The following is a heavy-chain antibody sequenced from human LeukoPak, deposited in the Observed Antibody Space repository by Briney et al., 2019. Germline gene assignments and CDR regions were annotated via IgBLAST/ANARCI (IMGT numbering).Heavy chain of an antibody. Sequence: SETLSLTCAVYGGSFSGYYWRWIRQPPGKGLEWIGEINHSGSTNYNPSLKSRVNISVDTSKNQFSLKLSSVTAADTAVYYCARDSYPIQLWGGGYYFGYWGQGTLVTVSS. D-gene: IGHD5-18*01. V-gene: IGHV4-34*01. CDR1: GGSFSGYY. CDR2: INHSGST. J-gene: IGHJ4*02. CDR3: ARDSYPIQLWGGGYYFGY.